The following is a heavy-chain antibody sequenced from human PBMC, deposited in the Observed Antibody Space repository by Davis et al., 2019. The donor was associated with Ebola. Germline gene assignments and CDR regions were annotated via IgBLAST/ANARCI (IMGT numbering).Heavy chain of an antibody. CDR1: GFTFSSYA. CDR2: ISYDGSNK. CDR3: ARAHYDFWSYPPDY. V-gene: IGHV3-30-3*01. D-gene: IGHD3-3*01. J-gene: IGHJ4*02. Sequence: GGSLRLSCAASGFTFSSYAMHWVRQAPGKGLEWVAVISYDGSNKYYADSVKGRFTISRDNSKNTLYLQMNSLRAEDTAVYYCARAHYDFWSYPPDYWGQGTLVTVSS.